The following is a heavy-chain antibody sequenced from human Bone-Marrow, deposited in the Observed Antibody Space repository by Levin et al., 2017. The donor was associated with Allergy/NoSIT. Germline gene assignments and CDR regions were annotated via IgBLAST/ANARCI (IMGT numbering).Heavy chain of an antibody. CDR3: ARVPKYDKSNWFDP. CDR1: GFTFSSYG. CDR2: IWYDGSNK. D-gene: IGHD3-22*01. J-gene: IGHJ5*02. V-gene: IGHV3-33*01. Sequence: GESLKISCAASGFTFSSYGMHWVRQAPGKGLEWVAVIWYDGSNKYYADSVKGRFTISRDNSKNTLYLQMNSLRAEDTAVYYCARVPKYDKSNWFDPWGQGTLVTVSS.